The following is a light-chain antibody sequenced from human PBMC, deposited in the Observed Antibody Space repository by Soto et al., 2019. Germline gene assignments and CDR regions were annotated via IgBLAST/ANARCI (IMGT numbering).Light chain of an antibody. J-gene: IGKJ2*01. CDR3: LQHDTYPYT. CDR1: RDITNY. V-gene: IGKV1-17*03. CDR2: AAS. Sequence: DTQMTQSPSAMSASVGDRVTITCRASRDITNYVAWFQQKPGQVPKRLIYAASSLHRGVPSRFSGSGSGTEVTLTISSLQPEDFATYYCLQHDTYPYTFGQGTKLEI.